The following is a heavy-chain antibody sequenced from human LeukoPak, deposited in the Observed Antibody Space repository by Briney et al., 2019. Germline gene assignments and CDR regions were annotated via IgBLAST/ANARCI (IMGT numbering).Heavy chain of an antibody. Sequence: SETLSLTCAVSGGSISSTNWWSWVRQPPGKGLEWIGEIYHSGNTYYNPSLKSRVTISVDTSKNQFSLKLSSVTAADTAVYYCASGGIAVAGTGDDYFDYWGQGTLVTVSS. J-gene: IGHJ4*02. CDR1: GGSISSTNW. D-gene: IGHD6-19*01. V-gene: IGHV4-4*02. CDR2: IYHSGNT. CDR3: ASGGIAVAGTGDDYFDY.